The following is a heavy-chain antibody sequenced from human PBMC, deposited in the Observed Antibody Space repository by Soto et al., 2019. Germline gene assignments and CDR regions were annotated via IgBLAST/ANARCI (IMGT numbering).Heavy chain of an antibody. CDR1: GGTFSSYA. CDR2: IIPIFGTA. CDR3: ASCGSGSYYYYGMDV. D-gene: IGHD3-10*01. V-gene: IGHV1-69*13. J-gene: IGHJ6*02. Sequence: SVKVSCKASGGTFSSYAISWLREAPGQGLEWMGGIIPIFGTANYAQKFQGRVTITADESTSTAYMELSSLRSEDTAVYYCASCGSGSYYYYGMDVWGQGTTVTVSS.